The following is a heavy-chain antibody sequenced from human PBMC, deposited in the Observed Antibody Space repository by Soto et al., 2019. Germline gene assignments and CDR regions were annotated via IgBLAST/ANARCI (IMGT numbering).Heavy chain of an antibody. CDR1: GYTFTSYG. V-gene: IGHV1-18*01. CDR2: ISAYNGNT. CDR3: ARGDSYGPPYYYYGMDV. J-gene: IGHJ6*02. D-gene: IGHD5-18*01. Sequence: ASVKVSCKASGYTFTSYGISWVRQAPGQGLEWMGWISAYNGNTNYAQKLQGRVTMTTDTSTSTAYMELRSLRSDDTAVYYCARGDSYGPPYYYYGMDVWGQGTTVTVSS.